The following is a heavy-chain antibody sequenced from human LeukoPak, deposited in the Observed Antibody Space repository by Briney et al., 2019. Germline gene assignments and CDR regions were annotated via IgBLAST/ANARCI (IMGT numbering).Heavy chain of an antibody. CDR1: GGSFSGYY. CDR3: ARCSSRFDP. CDR2: INHSGST. D-gene: IGHD6-13*01. V-gene: IGHV4-34*01. Sequence: PSETLSLTCAAYGGSFSGYYWSWIRQPPGKGLEWIGEINHSGSTNYNPSLKSRVTIPVDTSKNQFSLKLSSVTAADTAVYYCARCSSRFDPWGQGTLVTVSS. J-gene: IGHJ5*02.